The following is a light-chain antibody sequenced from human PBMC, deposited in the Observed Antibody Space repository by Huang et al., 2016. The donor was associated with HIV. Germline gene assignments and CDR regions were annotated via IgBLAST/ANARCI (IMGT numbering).Light chain of an antibody. CDR2: AAS. CDR3: QQSYSIPFT. CDR1: QSISSY. Sequence: DIKMTKSPSSLSASVGDRVTITCRASQSISSYLNWYHQKPGKAPKLLIYAASSLQSGVPSRFSGSGSGTDFTLTISSLQPEDFATYYCQQSYSIPFTFGPGTKVDIK. V-gene: IGKV1-39*01. J-gene: IGKJ3*01.